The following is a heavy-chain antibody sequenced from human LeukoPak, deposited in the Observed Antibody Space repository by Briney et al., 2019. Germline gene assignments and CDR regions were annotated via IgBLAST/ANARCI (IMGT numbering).Heavy chain of an antibody. CDR2: ISYDGSNK. CDR3: ARDRGYCRGTTCYAYYMDV. V-gene: IGHV3-30-3*01. CDR1: GFTFSSYA. Sequence: PGGSLRLSCAASGFTFSSYAMHWVRQAPGKGLEWVAVISYDGSNKYYADSVKGRFTISRDNSKNTLYLQMNSLRAEDTAVYYCARDRGYCRGTTCYAYYMDVWGKGTTVTVSS. J-gene: IGHJ6*03. D-gene: IGHD2-2*01.